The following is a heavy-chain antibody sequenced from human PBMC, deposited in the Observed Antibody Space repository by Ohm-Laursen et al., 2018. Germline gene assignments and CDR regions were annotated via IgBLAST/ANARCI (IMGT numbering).Heavy chain of an antibody. CDR2: ISYNSGKR. CDR3: TKDSQSNYDFYYFDY. J-gene: IGHJ4*02. CDR1: GFTSGDYA. V-gene: IGHV3-9*02. D-gene: IGHD4-11*01. Sequence: SLRLSCSASGFTSGDYAMHWVRQAPGKGLEWVSGISYNSGKRGYADSVKGRFTISRDNAKNSLYLQMNSLRAEDTALYYCTKDSQSNYDFYYFDYWGQGTLVTVSS.